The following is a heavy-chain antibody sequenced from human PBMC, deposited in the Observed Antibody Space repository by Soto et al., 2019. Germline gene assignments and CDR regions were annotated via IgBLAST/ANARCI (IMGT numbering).Heavy chain of an antibody. CDR1: GGSFSGYY. CDR2: INHSGST. Sequence: SETLSLTCAVYGGSFSGYYWSWNRQPPRKGLEWIGEINHSGSTNYNPSLKRRVTISVDTSKNQFSLKLSSVTAADTAVYYCARGREQFGVVIRRFDYWGQGTLVTV. J-gene: IGHJ4*02. V-gene: IGHV4-34*01. CDR3: ARGREQFGVVIRRFDY. D-gene: IGHD3-3*01.